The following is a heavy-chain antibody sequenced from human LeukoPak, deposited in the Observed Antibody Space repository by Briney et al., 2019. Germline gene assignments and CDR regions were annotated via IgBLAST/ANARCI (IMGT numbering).Heavy chain of an antibody. V-gene: IGHV5-51*01. CDR3: ARRNYDAFDI. CDR1: GYRFTSYW. J-gene: IGHJ3*02. D-gene: IGHD1-7*01. CDR2: IYPGDSDI. Sequence: GESLKISCKGSGYRFTSYWIGWVRQMPGKGLEWMGIIYPGDSDIRYSPSFQGQVTISADKSISTAYLQWSSLKASDTAVYYCARRNYDAFDIWGQGTMVTVSS.